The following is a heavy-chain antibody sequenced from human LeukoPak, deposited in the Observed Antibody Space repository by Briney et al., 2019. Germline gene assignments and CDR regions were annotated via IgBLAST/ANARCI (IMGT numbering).Heavy chain of an antibody. CDR1: GFSFRTYA. J-gene: IGHJ3*01. CDR3: AKCMTIYGRGGFDV. D-gene: IGHD4-17*01. Sequence: AGGSLRLSCVASGFSFRTYAMHWVRQAPGKGLEWLAVISNDETFIHYADSVKGRFTIYKDKSQNTLHLQMDDLKPGDTAIYHCAKCMTIYGRGGFDVWGPGTMVTVSS. V-gene: IGHV3-30*04. CDR2: ISNDETFI.